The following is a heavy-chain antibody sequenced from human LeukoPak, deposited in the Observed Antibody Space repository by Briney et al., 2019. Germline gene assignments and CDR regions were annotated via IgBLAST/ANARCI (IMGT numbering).Heavy chain of an antibody. CDR1: SRSFSGYY. D-gene: IGHD4-23*01. CDR2: FNHSGST. CDR3: ARGLPYGGNSGEWFDY. Sequence: SDPLSLTCSVYSRSFSGYYWRWTRQPTGKGLEGIGEFNHSGSTNYNPSLKSRVTISLDTSKNQFSLKLSSVTAADTAVYYCARGLPYGGNSGEWFDYWGQGTLVTVSS. J-gene: IGHJ4*02. V-gene: IGHV4-34*01.